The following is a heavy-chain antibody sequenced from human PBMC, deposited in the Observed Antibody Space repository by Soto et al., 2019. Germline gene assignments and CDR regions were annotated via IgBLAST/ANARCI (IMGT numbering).Heavy chain of an antibody. CDR1: GFTFSSYA. D-gene: IGHD5-12*01. J-gene: IGHJ6*02. CDR3: AKGASRDGYTNLPPYYYYYGMDV. CDR2: ISGSGGST. Sequence: GESLKISCAASGFTFSSYAMSWVRQAPGKGLEWVSAISGSGGSTDYADSGKGRFTISRDNSKNTLYLQMNSLRAEDTAVYYCAKGASRDGYTNLPPYYYYYGMDVWGQGTTVTVSS. V-gene: IGHV3-23*01.